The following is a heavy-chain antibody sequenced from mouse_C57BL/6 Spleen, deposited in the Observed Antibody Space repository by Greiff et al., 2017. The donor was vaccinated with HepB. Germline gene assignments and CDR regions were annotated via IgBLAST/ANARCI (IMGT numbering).Heavy chain of an antibody. CDR1: GYAFSSSW. D-gene: IGHD2-12*01. J-gene: IGHJ1*03. CDR2: SYPGDGDT. CDR3: ARCLYSYDVHWYFDV. V-gene: IGHV1-82*01. Sequence: VQLQQSGPELVKPGASVKISCKASGYAFSSSWMNWVKQRPGKGLEWIGRSYPGDGDTNYNGKFQGKATLTADESSSTAYMQLSSLTSEDSAVYFCARCLYSYDVHWYFDVWGTGTTVTVSS.